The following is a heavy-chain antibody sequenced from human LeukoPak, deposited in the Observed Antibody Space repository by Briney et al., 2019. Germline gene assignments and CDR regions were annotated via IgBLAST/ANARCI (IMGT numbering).Heavy chain of an antibody. Sequence: ASVKVSCKASGGTFSSYAISWVRQAPGQGLEWMGGIIPIFGTANYAQKFQGRVTITADESTSTAYMELSSLRSEDTAVYYCARGPAYGYQLLATDYWGQGTLVTVSS. CDR2: IIPIFGTA. CDR3: ARGPAYGYQLLATDY. V-gene: IGHV1-69*13. D-gene: IGHD2-2*01. J-gene: IGHJ4*02. CDR1: GGTFSSYA.